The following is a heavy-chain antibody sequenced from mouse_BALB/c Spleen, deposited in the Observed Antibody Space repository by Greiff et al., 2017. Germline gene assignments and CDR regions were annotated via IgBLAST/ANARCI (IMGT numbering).Heavy chain of an antibody. CDR1: EYEFPSHD. CDR2: INSDGGST. J-gene: IGHJ4*01. CDR3: TRERYDMGYAMDY. V-gene: IGHV5-2*01. D-gene: IGHD2-14*01. Sequence: EVMLVESGGGLVQPGESLKLSCESNEYEFPSHDMSWVRKTPEKRLELVAAINSDGGSTYYPDTMERRFIISRDNTKKTQYLHMSSLRSEDTALYYCTRERYDMGYAMDYWGQGTSVTVSS.